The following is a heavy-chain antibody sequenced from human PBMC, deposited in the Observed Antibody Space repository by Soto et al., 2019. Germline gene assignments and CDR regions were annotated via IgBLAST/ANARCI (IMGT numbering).Heavy chain of an antibody. D-gene: IGHD3-22*01. CDR3: AKDRFVGSGYLIFDS. Sequence: EVQLLESGGGLVQPGGSLRLSCAASGFTFSSYAMTWVRQAPGKGLEWVSGISGSGGSTYYAASVKGRFTISRDNSKKTLYLQMNSLRAEDTAGYYCAKDRFVGSGYLIFDSWRQGTLVTVSS. CDR2: ISGSGGST. CDR1: GFTFSSYA. V-gene: IGHV3-23*01. J-gene: IGHJ4*02.